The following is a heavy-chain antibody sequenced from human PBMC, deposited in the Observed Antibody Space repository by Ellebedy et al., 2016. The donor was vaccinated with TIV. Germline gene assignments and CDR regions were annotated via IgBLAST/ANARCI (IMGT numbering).Heavy chain of an antibody. CDR2: IDPSDSYT. J-gene: IGHJ5*02. CDR1: GYSFTNYW. D-gene: IGHD6-13*01. Sequence: GESLKISCKGSGYSFTNYWNSWVRQVPGKALEWMGRIDPSDSYTNYSPSFQGHVTISADKSITTAYLQWNSLKASDTAMYYCARGRSSSWYWFDPWGQGTLVTVSS. CDR3: ARGRSSSWYWFDP. V-gene: IGHV5-10-1*01.